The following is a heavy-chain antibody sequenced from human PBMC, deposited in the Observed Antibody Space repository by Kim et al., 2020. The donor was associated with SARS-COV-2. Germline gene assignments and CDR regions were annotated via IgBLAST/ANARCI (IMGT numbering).Heavy chain of an antibody. Sequence: SETLSLTCAVSGVAITTIGDWWNWVRQPPGKGLEWIGEIYHTGSTNYNPSLRSRVTMSVDKSKNQFSLRLLSVTAADTAIYYCARAYCTGGDCYPFEQCGQGALVTVSS. J-gene: IGHJ4*02. CDR3: ARAYCTGGDCYPFEQ. CDR1: GVAITTIGDW. D-gene: IGHD2-21*02. CDR2: IYHTGST. V-gene: IGHV4-4*02.